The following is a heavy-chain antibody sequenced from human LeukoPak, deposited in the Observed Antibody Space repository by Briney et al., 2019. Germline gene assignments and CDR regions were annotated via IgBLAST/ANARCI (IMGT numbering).Heavy chain of an antibody. CDR1: GGSISSYY. CDR2: IYYSGST. D-gene: IGHD3-22*01. J-gene: IGHJ4*02. Sequence: SETLSLTCTVSGGSISSYYWSWIRQPPGKGLEWIGYIYYSGSTNYNPSLKSRVTISVDTSKNQFSLKLSSVTAADTAVYYCARESGYYYDNSGPDPGGYWGQGTLVTVSS. CDR3: ARESGYYYDNSGPDPGGY. V-gene: IGHV4-59*01.